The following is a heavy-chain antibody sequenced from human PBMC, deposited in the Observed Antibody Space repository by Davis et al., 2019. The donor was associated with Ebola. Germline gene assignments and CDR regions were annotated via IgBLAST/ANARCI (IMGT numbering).Heavy chain of an antibody. CDR3: ARGEWGYCSSTSCYRDYYYGMDV. V-gene: IGHV4-34*01. CDR2: INHSGST. J-gene: IGHJ6*02. CDR1: GGSSSGYY. Sequence: SETLSLTCPVYGGSSSGYYWSWIRQPPGKGLEWIGEINHSGSTNYNPSLKSRVTISVDTSKNQFSLKLSSVTAADTAVYYCARGEWGYCSSTSCYRDYYYGMDVWGQGTTVTVSS. D-gene: IGHD2-2*02.